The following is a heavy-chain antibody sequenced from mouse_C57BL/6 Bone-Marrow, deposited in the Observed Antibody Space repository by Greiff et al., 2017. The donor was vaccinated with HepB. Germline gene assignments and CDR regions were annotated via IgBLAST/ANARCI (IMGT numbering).Heavy chain of an antibody. CDR2: ISDGGSYT. CDR1: GFTFSSYA. Sequence: EVQVVESGGGLVKPGGSLKLSCAASGFTFSSYAMSWVRQTPEKRLEWVATISDGGSYTYYPDNVKGRFTISRDNAKNNLYLQMSHLKSEDTAMYYCAREGGYGSSPYWGQGTTLTVSS. J-gene: IGHJ2*01. V-gene: IGHV5-4*01. CDR3: AREGGYGSSPY. D-gene: IGHD1-1*01.